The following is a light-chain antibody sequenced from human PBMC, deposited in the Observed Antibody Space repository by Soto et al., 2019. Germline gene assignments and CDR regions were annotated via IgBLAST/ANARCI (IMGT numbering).Light chain of an antibody. Sequence: EIVMTQSPATLSASPGEGATLACKAGQNVYNNLAWYQQRPGQPPRLLIYDASTRATGISARFSGSGYGTEFTLTISSLQSVDFAVYFCQQCRNWPLTFGGGTKVEIK. CDR2: DAS. V-gene: IGKV3-15*01. J-gene: IGKJ4*01. CDR1: QNVYNN. CDR3: QQCRNWPLT.